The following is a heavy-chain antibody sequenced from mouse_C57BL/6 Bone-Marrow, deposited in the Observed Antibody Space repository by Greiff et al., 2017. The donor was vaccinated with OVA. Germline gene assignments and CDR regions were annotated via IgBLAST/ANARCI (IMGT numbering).Heavy chain of an antibody. D-gene: IGHD2-14*01. Sequence: EVQLVESGGGLVKPGGSLKLSCAASGFTFSSDAMSWVRQTPEKRLEWVANISDGGSYTYYPDNVKGRFTITRDNAKNNLYLQMSSLKSEDTAVYYCARQGIIFYAMDYWGQGTSVTVSS. CDR1: GFTFSSDA. V-gene: IGHV5-4*01. J-gene: IGHJ4*01. CDR3: ARQGIIFYAMDY. CDR2: ISDGGSYT.